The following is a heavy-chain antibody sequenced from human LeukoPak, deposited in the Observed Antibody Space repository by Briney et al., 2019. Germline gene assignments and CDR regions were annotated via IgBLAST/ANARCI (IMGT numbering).Heavy chain of an antibody. CDR2: IDPDTGDT. CDR1: GYTFIDHY. CDR3: ARAGHNSNSGGYDF. D-gene: IGHD3-22*01. Sequence: GASVKVSCKPSGYTFIDHYLHWVRQAPGQGLESLGWIDPDTGDTNYLQKFQGRVTMSRDTSSSTAYMELNRLRSDDTAVYYCARAGHNSNSGGYDFWGLGTLVTVSS. J-gene: IGHJ4*02. V-gene: IGHV1-2*02.